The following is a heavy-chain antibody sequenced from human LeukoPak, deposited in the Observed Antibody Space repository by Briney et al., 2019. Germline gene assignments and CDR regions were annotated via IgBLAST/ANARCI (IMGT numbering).Heavy chain of an antibody. CDR1: GFTFSSYA. Sequence: GGSLRLSCAASGFTFSSYAMSWVRQVPGKGLEWVSAISGSGGSTYYADSVKGRFTISRDNSKNTLYLQMTSLRAEDTAVYYCAKDAYGRTREFDYWGQGTLVTVSS. D-gene: IGHD4-17*01. V-gene: IGHV3-23*01. CDR3: AKDAYGRTREFDY. J-gene: IGHJ4*02. CDR2: ISGSGGST.